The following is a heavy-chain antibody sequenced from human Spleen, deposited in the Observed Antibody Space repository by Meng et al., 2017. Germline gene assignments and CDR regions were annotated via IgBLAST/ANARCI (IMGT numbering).Heavy chain of an antibody. CDR1: AYTFTSYY. Sequence: QVQLVQSGVEVKKPGASVKCSCKASAYTFTSYYMHWVRQAPGQGLEWMGIINPSGGSTSYAQKFQGRVTMTRDTSTSTVYMELSSLRSEDTAVYYCARDQVGAFDYWGQGTLVTVSS. D-gene: IGHD1-26*01. CDR2: INPSGGST. CDR3: ARDQVGAFDY. V-gene: IGHV1-46*01. J-gene: IGHJ4*02.